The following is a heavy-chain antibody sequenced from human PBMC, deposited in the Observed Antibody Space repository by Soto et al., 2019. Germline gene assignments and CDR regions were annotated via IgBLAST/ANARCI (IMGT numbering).Heavy chain of an antibody. CDR2: IYHSGST. Sequence: SETLSLTCAVSGYSISSSNWWSWVRQPPGKGLEWIGEIYHSGSTNYNPSLKSRVTISVDKSKNQFSLKLSSVTAADTAVYYCAREGFGVATTEQNYYYYGMDVWGQGTTVTVSS. D-gene: IGHD5-12*01. CDR3: AREGFGVATTEQNYYYYGMDV. CDR1: GYSISSSNW. V-gene: IGHV4-4*02. J-gene: IGHJ6*02.